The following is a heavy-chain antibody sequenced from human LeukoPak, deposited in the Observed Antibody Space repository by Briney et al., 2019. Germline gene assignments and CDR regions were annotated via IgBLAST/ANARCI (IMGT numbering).Heavy chain of an antibody. V-gene: IGHV3-23*01. CDR1: GITLSNYG. Sequence: GGSLRLSCAVSGITLSNYGMSWVRQAPGKGLEWVAGISGSGGSTNYADSVKGRFTISRDNPENTLYLQMNSLRAEDTAVYFCAKRMYGWYQIDYWGQGTLVTVSS. D-gene: IGHD6-19*01. CDR2: ISGSGGST. CDR3: AKRMYGWYQIDY. J-gene: IGHJ4*02.